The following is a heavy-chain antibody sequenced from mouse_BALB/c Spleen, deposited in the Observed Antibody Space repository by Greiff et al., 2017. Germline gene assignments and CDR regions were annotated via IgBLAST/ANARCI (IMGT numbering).Heavy chain of an antibody. Sequence: VQLQQSGAELARPGASVKLSCKASGYTFTDYYINWVKQRTGQGLEWIGEIYPGSGNTYYNEKFKGKATLTADKSSSTAYMQLSSLTSEDSAVYFCARSRFAYWGQGTTLTVSS. J-gene: IGHJ2*01. CDR2: IYPGSGNT. CDR3: ARSRFAY. V-gene: IGHV1-77*01. CDR1: GYTFTDYY.